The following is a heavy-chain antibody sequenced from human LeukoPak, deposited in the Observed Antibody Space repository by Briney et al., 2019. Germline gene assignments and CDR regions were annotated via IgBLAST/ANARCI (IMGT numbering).Heavy chain of an antibody. J-gene: IGHJ5*02. CDR2: INNSGST. CDR1: GESFSGHY. CDR3: ARVDIVVVPAAATPWLDP. V-gene: IGHV4-34*01. Sequence: AETLSLTCAGYGESFSGHYWSWLRQSPGKGLEWIGEINNSGSTNYNPSLKSRVTISVDTSKNQFSLKLSSVIAADTAVYYCARVDIVVVPAAATPWLDPWGQGTLVTVSS. D-gene: IGHD2-2*01.